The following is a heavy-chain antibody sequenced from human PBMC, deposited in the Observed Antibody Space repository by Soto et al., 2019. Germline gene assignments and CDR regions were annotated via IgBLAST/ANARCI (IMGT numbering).Heavy chain of an antibody. J-gene: IGHJ6*02. CDR1: GFSLSNARLG. Sequence: QVTLKTSGPVLVKPTETLTLTCTVSGFSLSNARLGVSWIRQPPVKALEWLAHIFSNDEKSYSTSSKSRLTNSKDTSKSQVVLTKTNKDPADTSTYYWARIGIQQGRYYDYGMDVWGQGTTVTVSS. CDR3: ARIGIQQGRYYDYGMDV. V-gene: IGHV2-26*01. CDR2: IFSNDEK. D-gene: IGHD5-18*01.